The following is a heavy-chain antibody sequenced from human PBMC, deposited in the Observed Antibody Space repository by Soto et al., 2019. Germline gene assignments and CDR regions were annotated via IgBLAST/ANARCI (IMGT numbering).Heavy chain of an antibody. D-gene: IGHD3-22*01. Sequence: GGSLRLSCAASGFPFSSYAMSWVRQAPGTGLEWVSAISGSGGSTYYADSVKGRFTISRDNSKNTLYLQMNSLRAEDTAVYYCVPKYYDSSGQYYLDYWGQGTLVTVSS. J-gene: IGHJ4*02. CDR3: VPKYYDSSGQYYLDY. CDR1: GFPFSSYA. V-gene: IGHV3-23*01. CDR2: ISGSGGST.